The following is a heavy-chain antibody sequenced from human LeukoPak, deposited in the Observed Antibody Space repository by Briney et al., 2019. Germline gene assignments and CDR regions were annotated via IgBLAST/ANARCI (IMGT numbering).Heavy chain of an antibody. Sequence: PGGSLRLSCAASGFTFSSYSMNWVRQAPGKGLEWVSYISSSSSYIYYADSVKGRFTISRDNAKNSLYLQMNSLRADDTAVYYCARDAGPSITIFGVVTRGREGYYFDYWGQGTLVTVSS. CDR2: ISSSSSYI. CDR3: ARDAGPSITIFGVVTRGREGYYFDY. V-gene: IGHV3-21*01. CDR1: GFTFSSYS. J-gene: IGHJ4*02. D-gene: IGHD3-3*01.